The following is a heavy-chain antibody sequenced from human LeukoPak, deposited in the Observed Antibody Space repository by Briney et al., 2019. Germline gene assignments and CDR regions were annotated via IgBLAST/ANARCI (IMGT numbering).Heavy chain of an antibody. D-gene: IGHD1-1*01. V-gene: IGHV7-4-1*02. CDR3: ARDTQLHVLNWFDP. J-gene: IGHJ5*02. Sequence: GASVKVSCKASGYTFTSYAMNWVRQAPGQGLEWMGWINTNTGNPTYAQGFTGRFVFSLDTSVSTAYLQISSLKAEDTAVYYCARDTQLHVLNWFDPWGQGTLVTVSS. CDR1: GYTFTSYA. CDR2: INTNTGNP.